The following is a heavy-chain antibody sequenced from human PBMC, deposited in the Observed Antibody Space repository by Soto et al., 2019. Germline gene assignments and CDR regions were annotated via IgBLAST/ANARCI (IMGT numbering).Heavy chain of an antibody. Sequence: QVQLVESGGGVVQPGRSLRLSCEASGFAIRNNAIHWVRQTPGKRLQWVAVISFEGSHKYYADSVKGRFTVSRDNPKNTVSLQMDSLTVEDSALYYCVRAAGIAAAGSSQGVLWGQGTLVTVSS. V-gene: IGHV3-30-3*01. CDR1: GFAIRNNA. CDR3: VRAAGIAAAGSSQGVL. CDR2: ISFEGSHK. J-gene: IGHJ4*02. D-gene: IGHD6-13*01.